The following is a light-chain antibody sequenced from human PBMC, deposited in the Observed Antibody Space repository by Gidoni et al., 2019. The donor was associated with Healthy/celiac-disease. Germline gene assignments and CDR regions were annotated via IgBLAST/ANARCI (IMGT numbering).Light chain of an antibody. CDR1: QSISSW. CDR3: QQYNSYSPTYT. CDR2: DAS. Sequence: DIPITHSPSTLSASVGDRVTLPCRASQSISSWLAWYQQKPGKAPKLLIYDASSLESGVPSRFSGSGSGTEFTLTISSLQPDDFATYYCQQYNSYSPTYTFGQGTKLEIK. J-gene: IGKJ2*01. V-gene: IGKV1-5*01.